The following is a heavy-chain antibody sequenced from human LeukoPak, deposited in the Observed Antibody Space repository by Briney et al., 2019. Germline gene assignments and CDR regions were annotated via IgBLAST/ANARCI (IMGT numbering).Heavy chain of an antibody. J-gene: IGHJ6*02. D-gene: IGHD6-6*01. Sequence: AGGSLRLSCAASGFTFSTYSMNWVRQAPDKGVEWVAVIWYEGSNKYYADSVKGRFTISRDNSKNTLYVQMNSLRAEDTAVYYCARDSTIAARPYCYYGMDVWGQGTTVTVSS. V-gene: IGHV3-33*08. CDR1: GFTFSTYS. CDR2: IWYEGSNK. CDR3: ARDSTIAARPYCYYGMDV.